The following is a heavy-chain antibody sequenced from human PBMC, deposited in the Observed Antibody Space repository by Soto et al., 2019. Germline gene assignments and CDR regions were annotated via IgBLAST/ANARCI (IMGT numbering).Heavy chain of an antibody. Sequence: QVQLVQSGAEVKKPGSSVKVSCKASGGTFSSYTISWVRQAPGQGLEWMGRIIPILGIANYAQKFQGRVTITEEKSTSTAYMELSILRSEDTAVYYCARARYCSGGSCYSNLDYWGQGTLVTVSS. J-gene: IGHJ4*02. V-gene: IGHV1-69*02. CDR3: ARARYCSGGSCYSNLDY. CDR2: IIPILGIA. CDR1: GGTFSSYT. D-gene: IGHD2-15*01.